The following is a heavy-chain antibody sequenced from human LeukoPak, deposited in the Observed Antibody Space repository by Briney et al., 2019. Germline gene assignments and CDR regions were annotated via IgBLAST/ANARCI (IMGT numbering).Heavy chain of an antibody. CDR3: AKGAAAGLVDWFDP. V-gene: IGHV3-23*01. D-gene: IGHD6-13*01. Sequence: PGGSLRLSCAASGFTFSSYAMMWVRQAPGKGLEWVSTVTGSAGGTYYADSVKGRFTISRDNSKNTLYLIMNSLSAEDTAVYYCAKGAAAGLVDWFDPWGQGTLVAVSS. CDR1: GFTFSSYA. J-gene: IGHJ5*02. CDR2: VTGSAGGT.